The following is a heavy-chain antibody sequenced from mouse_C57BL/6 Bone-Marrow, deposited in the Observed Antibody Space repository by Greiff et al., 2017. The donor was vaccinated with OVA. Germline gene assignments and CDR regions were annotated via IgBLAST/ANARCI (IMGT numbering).Heavy chain of an antibody. CDR3: ARSGRGTGAWFAY. CDR2: IFPGSGST. J-gene: IGHJ3*01. Sequence: QVQLQPSGPELVKPGASVKISCKASGYTFTDYYINWVKQRPGQGLEWIGWIFPGSGSTYYNEKFKGKATLTVDKSSSTASLLLSSLTSEDSAVYFCARSGRGTGAWFAYWGQGTLVTVSA. CDR1: GYTFTDYY. V-gene: IGHV1-75*01. D-gene: IGHD3-1*01.